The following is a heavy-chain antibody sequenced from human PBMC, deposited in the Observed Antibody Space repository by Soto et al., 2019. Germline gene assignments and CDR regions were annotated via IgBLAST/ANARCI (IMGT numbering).Heavy chain of an antibody. Sequence: PGGSLRLSCAASEFTFSNYPMTWVRQTPGEGLDWVATISGDGSQIYYADSVKGRFTISRDNSKNTLYLQMNSLRAEDTAVYYCARVDSGYGSYYYYYYMDVWGKGTTVTVSS. D-gene: IGHD5-12*01. CDR1: EFTFSNYP. CDR2: ISGDGSQI. J-gene: IGHJ6*03. V-gene: IGHV3-23*01. CDR3: ARVDSGYGSYYYYYYMDV.